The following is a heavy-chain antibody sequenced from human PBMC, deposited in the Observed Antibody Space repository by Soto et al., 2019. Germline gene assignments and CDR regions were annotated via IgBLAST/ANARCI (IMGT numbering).Heavy chain of an antibody. D-gene: IGHD4-17*01. V-gene: IGHV1-18*01. CDR2: ISAHNGNT. CDR1: GYTFTSYG. Sequence: ASVKVSCKASGYTFTSYGISWVRQAPGQGLEWMGWISAHNGNTNYAQKLQGRVTMTTDTSTSTAYMELRSLRSDDTAVYYCASGLRTRPYYYYGMDVWGQGTTATVS. CDR3: ASGLRTRPYYYYGMDV. J-gene: IGHJ6*02.